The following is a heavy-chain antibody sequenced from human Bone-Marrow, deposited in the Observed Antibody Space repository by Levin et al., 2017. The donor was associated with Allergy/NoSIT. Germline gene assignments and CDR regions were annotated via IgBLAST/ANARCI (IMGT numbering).Heavy chain of an antibody. CDR3: ARVRFPGYHGSGSYYNEYCFEC. V-gene: IGHV3-53*01. Sequence: GGSLRLSCAASGFTVSGYYLSWVRQAPGKGLEWVSTIYDAGRTYYADSVKGRFTISRDNSKDTLHLQMKSLRADDTAVYYCARVRFPGYHGSGSYYNEYCFECWGQGALVTVST. CDR1: GFTVSGYY. J-gene: IGHJ4*02. CDR2: IYDAGRT. D-gene: IGHD3-10*01.